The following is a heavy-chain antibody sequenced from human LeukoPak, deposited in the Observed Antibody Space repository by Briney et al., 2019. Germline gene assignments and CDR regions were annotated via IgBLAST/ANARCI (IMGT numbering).Heavy chain of an antibody. V-gene: IGHV3-21*01. J-gene: IGHJ6*03. D-gene: IGHD6-13*01. CDR1: GFTFSIYT. CDR3: ARDQVMEQQLTSYMDV. CDR2: ISSSGDYI. Sequence: KPGGSLRLSCSASGFTFSIYTMNWVRQAPGKGLEWVSTISSSGDYIYYADSVKGRFTVSRDNAKNSLYLQMNSLRAEDTAVFYCARDQVMEQQLTSYMDVWGKGTTVTVSS.